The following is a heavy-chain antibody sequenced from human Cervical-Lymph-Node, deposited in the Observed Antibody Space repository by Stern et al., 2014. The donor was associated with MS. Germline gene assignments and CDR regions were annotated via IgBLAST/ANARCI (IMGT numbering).Heavy chain of an antibody. CDR1: GYSFTGYD. V-gene: IGHV1-2*06. J-gene: IGHJ4*02. CDR3: ATVGTSDY. Sequence: VQLVQSGAEVKKPGASVKVSCKASGYSFTGYDMHWVRQAPGPGLEWMGRINPNSGGTNYEQKFEGRVTMTRDTSINTAYMELSSLISDDTAVYYCATVGTSDYWGQGTLVTVSS. CDR2: INPNSGGT.